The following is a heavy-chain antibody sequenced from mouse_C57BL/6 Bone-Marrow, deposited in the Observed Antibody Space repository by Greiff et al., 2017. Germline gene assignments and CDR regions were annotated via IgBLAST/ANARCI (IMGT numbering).Heavy chain of an antibody. CDR1: GFNIKDDY. Sequence: DVQLQESGAELVRPGASVKLSCTASGFNIKDDYMPWVKQRPEQGLEWIGWIDPENGDTEYASKFQGKATITADTSSNTAYLQLSSLTSEDTAVYYCTSTIWFAYWGQGTLVTVSA. V-gene: IGHV14-4*01. D-gene: IGHD2-1*01. CDR3: TSTIWFAY. CDR2: IDPENGDT. J-gene: IGHJ3*01.